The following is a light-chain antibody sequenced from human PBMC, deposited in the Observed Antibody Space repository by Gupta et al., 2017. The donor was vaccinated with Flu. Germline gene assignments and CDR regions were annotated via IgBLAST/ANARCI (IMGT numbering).Light chain of an antibody. CDR2: GAF. V-gene: IGKV3-20*01. Sequence: EIVLTQSPGTLSLSPGERATLSCRASQRIGSNSLAWYQQKPGQAPRLLIYGAFSRATGIPDRFSGSGSGTDFTLTISRLEPEDVAVYYCQQYDASPPLTFGGGTNVEVK. CDR3: QQYDASPPLT. J-gene: IGKJ4*02. CDR1: QRIGSNS.